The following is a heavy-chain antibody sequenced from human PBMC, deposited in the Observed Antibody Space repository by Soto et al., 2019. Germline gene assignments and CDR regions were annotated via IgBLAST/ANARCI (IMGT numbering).Heavy chain of an antibody. CDR1: GYTFTRYT. J-gene: IGHJ5*02. CDR2: INPDNGNT. CDR3: GRGIATGQLDP. Sequence: GAAVKVSCKAAGYTFTRYTMNWVRQAPGQRLEWMGWINPDNGNTKSSQKFQDRVIITRDTSASTAYMDQSSLRSEDTAVYYCGRGIATGQLDPWGQGTLVTVSS. D-gene: IGHD3-3*01. V-gene: IGHV1-3*01.